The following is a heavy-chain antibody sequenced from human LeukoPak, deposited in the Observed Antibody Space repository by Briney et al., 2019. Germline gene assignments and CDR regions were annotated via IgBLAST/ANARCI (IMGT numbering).Heavy chain of an antibody. D-gene: IGHD4-11*01. J-gene: IGHJ6*03. Sequence: PSETLSLTCTVSGDSVDGFYWSWIRQAAGKGPEWLGRIYTSGATNCYPSLKSRASMSIDTSKNQFSLRLSSVTAADTAVYYCARGGAYSKSHFLYYQFMDVWGKGTAVTVSS. CDR1: GDSVDGFY. CDR2: IYTSGAT. CDR3: ARGGAYSKSHFLYYQFMDV. V-gene: IGHV4-4*07.